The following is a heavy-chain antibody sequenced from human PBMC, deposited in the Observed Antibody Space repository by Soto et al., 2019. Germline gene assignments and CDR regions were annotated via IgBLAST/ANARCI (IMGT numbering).Heavy chain of an antibody. D-gene: IGHD2-8*01. CDR3: AADLAQTTNFDY. Sequence: SVKVSCKASGFTFTSSAMQWVRQARGQRLEWIGWVVVGSGNTNYAQKFQERVTITRDMSTSTAYMELSSLRSEDTAVYYCAADLAQTTNFDYWGQGTLVTVSS. J-gene: IGHJ4*02. CDR1: GFTFTSSA. V-gene: IGHV1-58*02. CDR2: VVVGSGNT.